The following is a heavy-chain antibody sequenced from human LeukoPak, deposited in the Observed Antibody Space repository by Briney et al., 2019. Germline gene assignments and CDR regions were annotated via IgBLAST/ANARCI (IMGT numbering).Heavy chain of an antibody. CDR3: ARHLKGSNYDFWSGHNYYYYYMDV. Sequence: SETLSLTCTVSGGSISTSSYYWGWIRQPPGKGLEWIGSIYYSGSTYYNPSLKSRVTISVDTSKNQFSLKLSSVTAADTAVYYCARHLKGSNYDFWSGHNYYYYYMDVWGKGTTVTVSS. V-gene: IGHV4-39*01. J-gene: IGHJ6*03. CDR2: IYYSGST. D-gene: IGHD3-3*01. CDR1: GGSISTSSYY.